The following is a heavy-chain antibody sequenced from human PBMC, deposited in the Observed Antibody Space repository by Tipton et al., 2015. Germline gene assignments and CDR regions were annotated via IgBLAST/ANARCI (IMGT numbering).Heavy chain of an antibody. D-gene: IGHD3-10*01. Sequence: QLVQSGAEVKKPGESLKISCKGSGYSFTTYWIGWVRQLPGKGLEWMGIIQPGDSAATYSPPFQGQVTISAAKSITTAYLHWSSLKASDTAVYYCARLGDFGITEWGGDPFGYWGQGTVVTVSS. CDR2: IQPGDSAA. CDR1: GYSFTTYW. CDR3: ARLGDFGITEWGGDPFGY. J-gene: IGHJ4*02. V-gene: IGHV5-51*01.